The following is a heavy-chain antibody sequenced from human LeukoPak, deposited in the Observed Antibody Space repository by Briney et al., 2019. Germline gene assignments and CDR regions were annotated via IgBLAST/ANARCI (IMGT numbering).Heavy chain of an antibody. CDR3: ARVTYSSGWSDY. D-gene: IGHD6-19*01. J-gene: IGHJ4*02. V-gene: IGHV1-2*02. CDR2: ISPNSGGT. CDR1: GYTFTGYY. Sequence: ASVKVSCKASGYTFTGYYMHWVRQAPGQGLEWMGWISPNSGGTNYAQKFQGRVTMTRDTSISTAYMELSRLRSDDTAVYYCARVTYSSGWSDYWGQGTLVTVSS.